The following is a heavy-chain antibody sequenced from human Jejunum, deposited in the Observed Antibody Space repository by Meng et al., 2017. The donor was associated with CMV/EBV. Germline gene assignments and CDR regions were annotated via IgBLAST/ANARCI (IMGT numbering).Heavy chain of an antibody. CDR3: ARLEMVLVPPSILIDS. CDR1: FSLNTNRCG. D-gene: IGHD5-24*01. CDR2: IYWNDDK. Sequence: FSLNTNRCGEASIRQPPGKALEWLAHIYWNDDKRYSPFLKSRLSITKDTSKNQVVLTMTNMDPVDTATYYCARLEMVLVPPSILIDSWGQGTLVTVSS. J-gene: IGHJ4*02. V-gene: IGHV2-5*01.